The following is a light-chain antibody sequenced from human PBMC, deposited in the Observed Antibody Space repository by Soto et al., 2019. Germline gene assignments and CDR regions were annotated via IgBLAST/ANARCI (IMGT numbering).Light chain of an antibody. V-gene: IGKV3-20*01. Sequence: IVLTHSPGTLSLSPVERTTLSCSSSQSVSSYLAWYQQKPGQAPRLLIYDASNRATGIPDRFSGSGSGTDFTLTISRLEPEDFAVYYCQQYGSSPTWTFGQGTKVDIK. CDR1: QSVSSY. CDR2: DAS. J-gene: IGKJ1*01. CDR3: QQYGSSPTWT.